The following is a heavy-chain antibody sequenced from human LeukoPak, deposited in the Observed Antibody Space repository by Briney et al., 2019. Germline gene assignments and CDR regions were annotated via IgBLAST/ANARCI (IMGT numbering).Heavy chain of an antibody. D-gene: IGHD2-15*01. J-gene: IGHJ4*02. CDR1: GGSFSGYY. CDR2: INHSGST. V-gene: IGHV4-34*01. Sequence: PSETLSLTCAVYGGSFSGYYWSWIRQPPGKGLEWIGEINHSGSTNYNPSLKSRVTISVDTSKNQFSLKLSSVTAADTAVYYCARVGWTHALDYWGQGTLVTVSS. CDR3: ARVGWTHALDY.